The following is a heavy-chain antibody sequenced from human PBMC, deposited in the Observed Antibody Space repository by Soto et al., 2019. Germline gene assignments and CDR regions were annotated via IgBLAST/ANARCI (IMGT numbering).Heavy chain of an antibody. V-gene: IGHV3-23*01. J-gene: IGHJ4*02. CDR1: GFTFSRYG. CDR2: VRSDGDTT. Sequence: EVQVLESGGGLVQPGGSLRQSCAASGFTFSRYGMNWVRQAPGKGLEWVSGVRSDGDTTYNADSVKGRFTVSRDNFKNTVDLLMNSLRVEDTAVYYCAKGKGVGATPDGVNCWGQGTLVTVSS. D-gene: IGHD1-26*01. CDR3: AKGKGVGATPDGVNC.